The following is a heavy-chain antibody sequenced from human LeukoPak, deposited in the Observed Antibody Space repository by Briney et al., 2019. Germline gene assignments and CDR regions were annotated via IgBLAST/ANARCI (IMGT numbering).Heavy chain of an antibody. Sequence: SETLSLTCTVSGGSISSYYWSWIRQPPGKGLEWIGYIYTSGSTNYNPSLKSRVTISVDTSKNQFSLKLSSVTAADTAVYYCARASWISSADAVWWGQGTLVTVSS. CDR2: IYTSGST. V-gene: IGHV4-4*09. CDR3: ARASWISSADAVW. D-gene: IGHD2-2*03. CDR1: GGSISSYY. J-gene: IGHJ4*02.